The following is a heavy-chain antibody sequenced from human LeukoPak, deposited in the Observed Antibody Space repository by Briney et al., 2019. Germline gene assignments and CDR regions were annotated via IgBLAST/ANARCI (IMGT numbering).Heavy chain of an antibody. Sequence: ASVTVSCKASGGTFSSYAISWVRQAPGQGLEWMGGIIPIFGTANYAQKFQGRVTITADESTSTAYMELSSLRSEDTAVYYCARNYGDYCYDYWGQGTLVTVSS. CDR3: ARNYGDYCYDY. V-gene: IGHV1-69*13. CDR1: GGTFSSYA. D-gene: IGHD4-17*01. CDR2: IIPIFGTA. J-gene: IGHJ4*02.